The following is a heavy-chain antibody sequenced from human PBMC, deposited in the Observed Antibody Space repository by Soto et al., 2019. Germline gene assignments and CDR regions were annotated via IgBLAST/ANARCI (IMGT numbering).Heavy chain of an antibody. CDR2: IYYSGST. V-gene: IGHV4-59*01. D-gene: IGHD5-12*01. CDR3: ARDFLSGYETLYYYYGMDV. Sequence: PSETLSLTCTVSGGSISSYYWSWIRQPPGKGLEWIGYIYYSGSTNYNPSLKSRVTISVDTSKNQFSLKLSSVTAADTAVYYCARDFLSGYETLYYYYGMDVWGQGTTVTVSS. CDR1: GGSISSYY. J-gene: IGHJ6*02.